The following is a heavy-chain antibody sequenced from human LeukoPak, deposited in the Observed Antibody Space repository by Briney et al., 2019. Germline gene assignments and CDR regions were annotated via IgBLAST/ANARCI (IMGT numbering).Heavy chain of an antibody. Sequence: SDTLSLTCTVSGGSISSSTYHWGWIRQPPGQGLEWIASMSYSGSTYYNPSLTSRVTLSVDTSKTQLSLKMTSVTAADTAVYYCARDRNTINWFYYWGQGTLVTVSS. D-gene: IGHD1-14*01. V-gene: IGHV4-39*07. CDR2: MSYSGST. J-gene: IGHJ5*01. CDR1: GGSISSSTYH. CDR3: ARDRNTINWFYY.